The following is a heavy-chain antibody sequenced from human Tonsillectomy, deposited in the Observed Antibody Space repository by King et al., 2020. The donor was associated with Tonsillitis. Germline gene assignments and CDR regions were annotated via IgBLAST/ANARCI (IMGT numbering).Heavy chain of an antibody. CDR3: AREGYGPVKRNSGLDY. CDR1: GYTFTSYG. Sequence: QLVQSGAEVKKPGASVKVSCKASGYTFTSYGISWVRQAPGQGLEWVGWISAYNGNTNYAQTLQGRVTMTTDTTTSTAYMELRSLRADDTAVYYCAREGYGPVKRNSGLDYWGQGTLVTVSS. J-gene: IGHJ4*02. V-gene: IGHV1-18*01. CDR2: ISAYNGNT. D-gene: IGHD4-23*01.